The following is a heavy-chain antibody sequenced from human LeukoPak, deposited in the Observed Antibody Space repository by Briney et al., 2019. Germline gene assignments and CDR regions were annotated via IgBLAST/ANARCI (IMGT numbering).Heavy chain of an antibody. CDR2: IRYDGIVK. Sequence: GGSLRLSCAASGFSFSSYGMHWVRQAPGKGLEWVAFIRYDGIVKHYADSVKGRLTISRDNSKNTLYLQMNSLRAEDTAVYYCAKWGCSGGSCYPFDYWGQGTLVTVSS. CDR3: AKWGCSGGSCYPFDY. V-gene: IGHV3-30*02. CDR1: GFSFSSYG. J-gene: IGHJ4*02. D-gene: IGHD2-15*01.